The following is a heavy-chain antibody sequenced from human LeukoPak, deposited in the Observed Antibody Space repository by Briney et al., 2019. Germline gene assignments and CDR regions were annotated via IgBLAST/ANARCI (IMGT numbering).Heavy chain of an antibody. Sequence: PGGSLRLSCAASGFTFSSYSMNWVRQAPGRGLEWVSSISSSSSYIYYADSVKGRFTISRDNAKNSLYLQMNSLRAEDTAVYYCARDHFGIAAPWGQGTLVTVSS. V-gene: IGHV3-21*01. CDR3: ARDHFGIAAP. D-gene: IGHD6-25*01. CDR2: ISSSSSYI. CDR1: GFTFSSYS. J-gene: IGHJ4*02.